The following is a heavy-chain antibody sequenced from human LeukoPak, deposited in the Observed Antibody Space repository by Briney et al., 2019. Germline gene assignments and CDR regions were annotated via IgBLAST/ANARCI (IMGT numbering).Heavy chain of an antibody. CDR3: AKDVDIVATRPFDY. CDR1: GFTFSSYG. V-gene: IGHV3-30*02. J-gene: IGHJ4*02. CDR2: IRYDGSNK. D-gene: IGHD5-12*01. Sequence: PGGSLRLSCAASGFTFSSYGMHWVRQAPGKGLEWVAFIRYDGSNKYYADSVKGRFTISRDNSKNTLYLQMNSLRAEDTAVYYCAKDVDIVATRPFDYWGQGTLVTVSS.